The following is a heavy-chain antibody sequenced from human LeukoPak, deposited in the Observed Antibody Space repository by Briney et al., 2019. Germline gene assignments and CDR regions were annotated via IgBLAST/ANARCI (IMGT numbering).Heavy chain of an antibody. CDR1: GGSISSGGYY. CDR2: IYYSGST. J-gene: IGHJ4*02. D-gene: IGHD3-10*01. CDR3: ARMERGSIDY. Sequence: SETLSLTCTVSGGSISSGGYYWSWIRQHPGKGLEWIGYIYYSGSTYYNPSLKSRVTISVDKSKNQFSLKLSSVTAADTAVYYCARMERGSIDYWGQGTLVTVSS. V-gene: IGHV4-31*03.